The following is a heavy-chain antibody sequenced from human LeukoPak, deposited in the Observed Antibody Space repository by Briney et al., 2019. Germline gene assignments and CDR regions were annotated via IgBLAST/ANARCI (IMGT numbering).Heavy chain of an antibody. V-gene: IGHV1-2*02. D-gene: IGHD6-6*01. CDR2: INPNGGGT. CDR1: GYTFTGYY. CDR3: ARVKYYYEY. J-gene: IGHJ4*02. Sequence: ASVKVSCKASGYTFTGYYMHWVRQAPGQGLEWMGWINPNGGGTNYAQKFQGRVTMTRDTSITTVYMELSSLRSEDTAVYYCARVKYYYEYWGQGTLVTVSS.